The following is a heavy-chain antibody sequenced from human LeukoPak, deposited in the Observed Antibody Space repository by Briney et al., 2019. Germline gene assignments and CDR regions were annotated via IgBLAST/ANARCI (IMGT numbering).Heavy chain of an antibody. V-gene: IGHV4-59*01. J-gene: IGHJ4*02. Sequence: TSETLSLTCTVSGGSISSYYWSWIRQPPGKGLEWIRYIYYSGSTNYNPSLKSRVTISVDTSKNQFSLKLSSVTAADTAVYYCARGDYYDSSGYWLFDYWGQGTLVTVSS. CDR1: GGSISSYY. CDR2: IYYSGST. D-gene: IGHD3-22*01. CDR3: ARGDYYDSSGYWLFDY.